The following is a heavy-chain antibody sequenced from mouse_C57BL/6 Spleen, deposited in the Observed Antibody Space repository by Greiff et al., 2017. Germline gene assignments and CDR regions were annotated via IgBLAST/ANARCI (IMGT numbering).Heavy chain of an antibody. Sequence: VQLQQPGAELVKPGASVKLSCKASGYTFTSYWMHWVKQRPGRGLEWIGRIDPNSGGTKYNEKFKSKATLTVDKPSSTAYMQLSSLTSEDSAVYYCARSYYGSSYGLGYAMDDWGQGTSVTVSS. D-gene: IGHD1-1*01. J-gene: IGHJ4*01. V-gene: IGHV1-72*01. CDR2: IDPNSGGT. CDR3: ARSYYGSSYGLGYAMDD. CDR1: GYTFTSYW.